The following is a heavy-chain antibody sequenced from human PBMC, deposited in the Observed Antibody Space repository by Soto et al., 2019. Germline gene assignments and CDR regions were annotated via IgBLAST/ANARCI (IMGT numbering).Heavy chain of an antibody. CDR2: ISAYNGNT. V-gene: IGHV1-18*01. Sequence: ASVKVSCKASGYTFTSYGISWVRQAPGQGLEWMGWISAYNGNTNYAQKLQGRVTMTTDTSTSTAYMELRSLRSDDTAVYYCIKVPAAGNGVTNFDYWGQGTLVTVSS. J-gene: IGHJ4*02. CDR1: GYTFTSYG. CDR3: IKVPAAGNGVTNFDY. D-gene: IGHD2-2*01.